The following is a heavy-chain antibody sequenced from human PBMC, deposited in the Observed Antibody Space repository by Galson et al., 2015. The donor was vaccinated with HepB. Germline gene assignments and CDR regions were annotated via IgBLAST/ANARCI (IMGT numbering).Heavy chain of an antibody. V-gene: IGHV3-64*05. Sequence: SLRLSCAASGFRFGNYVMHWVRQAPGKGLEDVSSISSDGDTTSYADSAKGRFTISRDNSKYTLYVQMNSLRPDDTAVYYCVKFNTTSRAFDIWGQGTKVTVSA. D-gene: IGHD1-14*01. CDR1: GFRFGNYV. CDR2: ISSDGDTT. CDR3: VKFNTTSRAFDI. J-gene: IGHJ3*02.